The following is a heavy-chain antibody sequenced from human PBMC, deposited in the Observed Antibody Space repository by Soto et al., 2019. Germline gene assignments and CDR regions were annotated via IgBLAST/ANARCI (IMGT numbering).Heavy chain of an antibody. V-gene: IGHV4-31*03. CDR2: IYYSGST. Sequence: QVQLQESGPGLVKPSQTLSLTCTVSGGSISSGGYYWSWIRQHPGKGLEWIGYIYYSGSTYNNPSLKSRVTISVDTSKNQFSPKLSSVTAADTAVYYCARTGERWILGYYFGYWGQGTLVTVSS. CDR3: ARTGERWILGYYFGY. J-gene: IGHJ4*02. D-gene: IGHD2-2*03. CDR1: GGSISSGGYY.